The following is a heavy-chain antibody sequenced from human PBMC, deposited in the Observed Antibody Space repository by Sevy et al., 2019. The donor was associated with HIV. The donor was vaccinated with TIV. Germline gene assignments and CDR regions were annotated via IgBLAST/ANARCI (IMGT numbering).Heavy chain of an antibody. Sequence: GGSLRLSCAASGFTXXXYXLHWVRQAPGKGLEWVSGIGWNSGFVGYADSVKGRFTISRDNAKNSLYLQMNSLRAEDTALYYCVKDKGTAMVXXLXYWGQGTLVTVSS. V-gene: IGHV3-9*01. CDR3: VKDKGTAMVXXLXY. J-gene: IGHJ4*02. D-gene: IGHD5-18*01. CDR2: IGWNSGFV. CDR1: GFTXXXYX.